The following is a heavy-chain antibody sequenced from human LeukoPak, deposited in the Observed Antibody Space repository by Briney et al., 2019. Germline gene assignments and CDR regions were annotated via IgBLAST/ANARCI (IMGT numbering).Heavy chain of an antibody. CDR3: ARDLSGSYPDFDY. CDR1: RFTLSNYW. CDR2: IKQDGSET. D-gene: IGHD3-10*01. J-gene: IGHJ4*02. Sequence: PGGSLRLSCAASRFTLSNYWMSWVRQAPGKGLEWVANIKQDGSETYYVDSVKGRFTISRDNAKNSLSLQMNSLRAEDTAVYYCARDLSGSYPDFDYWGQGTLVTVSS. V-gene: IGHV3-7*01.